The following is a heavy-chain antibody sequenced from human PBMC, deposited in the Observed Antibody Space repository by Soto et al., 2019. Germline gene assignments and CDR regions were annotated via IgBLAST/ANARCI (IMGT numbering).Heavy chain of an antibody. V-gene: IGHV1-46*01. J-gene: IGHJ4*02. CDR2: INPSGVST. D-gene: IGHD6-13*01. CDR1: GYTFTDYS. CDR3: ARTLKSAGTDY. Sequence: ASVKVSCKASGYTFTDYSIHWVRQAPGQGLEWMGIINPSGVSTNYAQKFQGRVTVTKDTSTSTVYMEVSSLRSEDTAFYCCARTLKSAGTDYWGQGTLVTVSS.